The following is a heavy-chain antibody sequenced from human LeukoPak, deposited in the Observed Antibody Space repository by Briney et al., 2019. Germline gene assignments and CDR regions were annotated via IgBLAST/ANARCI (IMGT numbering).Heavy chain of an antibody. V-gene: IGHV3-23*01. CDR3: ASWAGVGTSSWYFGPFDY. Sequence: GGTLRLSCTASGFTFSRNAMNWVRQAPGKGLEWVSLISSSGGTTYYADSVKGRFTTSSDNSRRTLYLQMNSLRAEDTAVYYCASWAGVGTSSWYFGPFDYWGQGTLVTVSS. CDR1: GFTFSRNA. D-gene: IGHD6-13*01. J-gene: IGHJ4*02. CDR2: ISSSGGTT.